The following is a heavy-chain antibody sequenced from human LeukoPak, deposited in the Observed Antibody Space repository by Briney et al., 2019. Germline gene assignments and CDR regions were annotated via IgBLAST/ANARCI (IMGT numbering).Heavy chain of an antibody. V-gene: IGHV5-51*01. Sequence: GESLKISCKGSGYSFTRYWIGWVRQMPGKGLEWMGIIYPGDSDTRYSPSFQGQVTISADKSISTAYLQWSSLKASDTAMYYCARRGGAYGIGFYYFDYWGQGTLVTVSS. CDR2: IYPGDSDT. J-gene: IGHJ4*02. D-gene: IGHD1-14*01. CDR3: ARRGGAYGIGFYYFDY. CDR1: GYSFTRYW.